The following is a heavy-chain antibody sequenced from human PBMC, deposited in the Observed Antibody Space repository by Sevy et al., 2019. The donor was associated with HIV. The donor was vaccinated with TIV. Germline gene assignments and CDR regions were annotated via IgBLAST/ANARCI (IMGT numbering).Heavy chain of an antibody. V-gene: IGHV3-23*01. Sequence: ISCVASEFRLSNYSMNWVRPAPGKGQEWVSGISGSGGSSYYADSVKGRFTISRDNSKNTLYLQMNSLRAEDTAMYYCAKALYYDNSLFDYWGQGILVTISS. J-gene: IGHJ4*02. CDR1: EFRLSNYS. CDR2: ISGSGGSS. CDR3: AKALYYDNSLFDY. D-gene: IGHD3-22*01.